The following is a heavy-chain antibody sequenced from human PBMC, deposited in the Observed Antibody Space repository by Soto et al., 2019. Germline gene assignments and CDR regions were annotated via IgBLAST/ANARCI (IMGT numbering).Heavy chain of an antibody. J-gene: IGHJ4*02. D-gene: IGHD6-13*01. CDR1: GFTLSSYW. Sequence: GGSLRLSCAASGFTLSSYWMHWVRQAPGKGLVWVSRINSDGSSTSYPDSVKGRFTISRDNAKNTLYLQMNSLRAEDTAVYYCARASKQQLVPGYWGQGTLATVSS. CDR2: INSDGSST. V-gene: IGHV3-74*01. CDR3: ARASKQQLVPGY.